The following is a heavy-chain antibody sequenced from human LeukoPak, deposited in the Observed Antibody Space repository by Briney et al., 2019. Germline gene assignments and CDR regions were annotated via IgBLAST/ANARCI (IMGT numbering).Heavy chain of an antibody. CDR3: ARIHLVGATPDY. CDR2: ISAYNGNT. J-gene: IGHJ4*02. CDR1: GYTFTSYD. V-gene: IGHV1-18*01. D-gene: IGHD1-26*01. Sequence: ASVKVSCKASGYTFTSYDINWVRQATGQGLEWMGWISAYNGNTNYAQKLQGRVTMTTDTPTSTAYMELRSLRSDDTAVYYCARIHLVGATPDYWGQGTLVTVSS.